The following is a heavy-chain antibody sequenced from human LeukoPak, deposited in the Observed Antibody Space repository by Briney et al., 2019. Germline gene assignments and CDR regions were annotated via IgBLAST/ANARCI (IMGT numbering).Heavy chain of an antibody. J-gene: IGHJ3*02. CDR3: ARVVAEEVHDAFDI. CDR1: GFTFSSVW. Sequence: GGSLRLSCAASGFTFSSVWMSWVRQAPGKGLEWVSVIYSGGSTYYADSVKGRFAISRDNSKNTLYLQMNSLRAEDTAVYYCARVVAEEVHDAFDIWGQGTMVTVSS. D-gene: IGHD6-19*01. CDR2: IYSGGST. V-gene: IGHV3-53*01.